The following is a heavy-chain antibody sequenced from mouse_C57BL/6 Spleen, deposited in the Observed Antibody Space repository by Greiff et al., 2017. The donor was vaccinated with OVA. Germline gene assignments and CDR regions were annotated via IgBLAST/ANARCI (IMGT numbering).Heavy chain of an antibody. D-gene: IGHD3-3*01. CDR2: IDPSDSYT. J-gene: IGHJ3*01. V-gene: IGHV1-69*01. Sequence: QVQLQQPGAELVMPGASVKLSCKASGYTFTSYWMHWVKQRPGQGLEWIGDIDPSDSYTNYNQKFKGKSTLTVDKSSSTAYMQLSSLTSEDSAVYHCARGTWFAYWGKGTLVTVSA. CDR1: GYTFTSYW. CDR3: ARGTWFAY.